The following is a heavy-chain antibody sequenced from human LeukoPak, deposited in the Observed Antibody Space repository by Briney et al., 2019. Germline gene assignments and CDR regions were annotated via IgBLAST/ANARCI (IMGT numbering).Heavy chain of an antibody. CDR1: GFTFTTYG. CDR3: AKGAPGSSWSDPYFDY. Sequence: GGSLRLSCAASGFTFTTYGMNWVRQAPGKGLEWVSSISSSSSYIYYADSVKGRFTISRDNSKNTLYLQMNSLRAEDTAVYYCAKGAPGSSWSDPYFDYWGQGTLVTVSS. V-gene: IGHV3-21*04. J-gene: IGHJ4*02. D-gene: IGHD6-13*01. CDR2: ISSSSSYI.